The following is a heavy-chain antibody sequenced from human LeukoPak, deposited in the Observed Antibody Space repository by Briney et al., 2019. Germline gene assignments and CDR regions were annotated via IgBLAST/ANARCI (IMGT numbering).Heavy chain of an antibody. Sequence: SETLSLTCTVSGGSISSYYWSWIRQPPGTGLEWIGYIFYSGSTNYNPSLESRVTISVDTSKNQFSLKLSSVTAADTAVYYCARDARATQYYYGMDVWGQGTTVTVSS. J-gene: IGHJ6*02. D-gene: IGHD2-15*01. CDR2: IFYSGST. CDR3: ARDARATQYYYGMDV. V-gene: IGHV4-59*01. CDR1: GGSISSYY.